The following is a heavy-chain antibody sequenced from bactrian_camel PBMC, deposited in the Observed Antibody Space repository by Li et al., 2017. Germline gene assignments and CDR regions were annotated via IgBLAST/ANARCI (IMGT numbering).Heavy chain of an antibody. CDR2: IHSGSSNT. V-gene: IGHV3-2*01. CDR3: TADPSVVGWLTHPKY. D-gene: IGHD5*01. Sequence: VQLVESGGGSVQAGGSLRVSCTGSGETRSADYMGWFRQAPGKERERVAHIHSGSSNTWYAESVRGRFTISRDSAKNIVYLQMDSLKPEDGGMYYCTADPSVVGWLTHPKYWGQGTQVTVS. J-gene: IGHJ4*01. CDR1: GETRSADY.